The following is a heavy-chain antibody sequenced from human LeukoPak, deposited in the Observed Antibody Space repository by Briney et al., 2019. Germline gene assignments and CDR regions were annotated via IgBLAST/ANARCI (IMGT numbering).Heavy chain of an antibody. D-gene: IGHD6-19*01. J-gene: IGHJ2*01. CDR3: TGSIAVAGGSRYFDL. CDR2: MNPNSGNT. V-gene: IGHV1-8*01. CDR1: GYTFTSYD. Sequence: ASVKVSCKASGYTFTSYDINWVRQATGQGREWMGWMNPNSGNTGYAQKFQGRVTMTRKTSISTAYMELSSLRSADTAGYYFTGSIAVAGGSRYFDLWGPGTLVTVSS.